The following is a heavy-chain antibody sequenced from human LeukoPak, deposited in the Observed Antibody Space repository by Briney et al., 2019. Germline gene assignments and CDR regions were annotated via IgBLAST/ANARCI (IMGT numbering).Heavy chain of an antibody. V-gene: IGHV3-21*01. CDR3: ASLIVVVPNWFDP. D-gene: IGHD2-15*01. J-gene: IGHJ5*02. CDR1: GFTFSSYS. Sequence: GGSLRLSCAASGFTFSSYSMNWVRQAPGKGLEWVSSISSSSSYIYYADSVKGRFTISRDNAKNSLYLQMNSLRAEDTAVYYCASLIVVVPNWFDPWGQGTLVTVSS. CDR2: ISSSSSYI.